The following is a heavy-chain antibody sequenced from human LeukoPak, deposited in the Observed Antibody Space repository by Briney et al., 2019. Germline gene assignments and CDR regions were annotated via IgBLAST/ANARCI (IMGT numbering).Heavy chain of an antibody. V-gene: IGHV3-21*01. CDR1: GFTFSSYS. D-gene: IGHD2-15*01. J-gene: IGHJ5*02. CDR3: ARGADGVSSNSRGWFDP. CDR2: ISTSSSYI. Sequence: GGSLRLSCAGSGFTFSSYSMNWVRQAPGKGLEWVSSISTSSSYIYYADSVKGRFTISRDNAKNSLYLQMNSLRAEDTAVYSCARGADGVSSNSRGWFDPWGQGTLVTVSS.